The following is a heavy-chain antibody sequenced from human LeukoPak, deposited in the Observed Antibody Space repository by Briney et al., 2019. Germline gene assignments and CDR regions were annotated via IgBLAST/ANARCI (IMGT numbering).Heavy chain of an antibody. J-gene: IGHJ4*02. CDR2: IYYSGST. CDR3: ARGGGFGGFDY. Sequence: SETLSLTCTVSGGSITSGSYYWGWIRQPPGTGLEWIGSIYYSGSTYYNPSLKSRVTISVDTSKNQFSLRLTSVTAADTAVYYCARGGGFGGFDYWGQGTLVTVSS. D-gene: IGHD3-10*01. V-gene: IGHV4-39*01. CDR1: GGSITSGSYY.